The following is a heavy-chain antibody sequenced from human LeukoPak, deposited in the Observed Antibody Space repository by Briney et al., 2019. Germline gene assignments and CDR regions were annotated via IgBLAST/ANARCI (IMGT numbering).Heavy chain of an antibody. J-gene: IGHJ3*02. CDR2: IYYSGST. D-gene: IGHD3-10*01. Sequence: SETLSLTCTVSGGSISSYYWSWIRQPPGKGLEWIGYIYYSGSTYYNPSLKSRVAISVDTSKNQFSLKLSSVTAADTAVYYCARVLGSVRAFDIWGQGTMVTVSS. CDR3: ARVLGSVRAFDI. CDR1: GGSISSYY. V-gene: IGHV4-59*08.